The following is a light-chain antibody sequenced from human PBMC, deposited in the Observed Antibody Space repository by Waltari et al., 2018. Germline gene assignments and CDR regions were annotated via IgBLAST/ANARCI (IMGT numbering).Light chain of an antibody. CDR3: QQGNSNPYS. CDR1: QGISSY. V-gene: IGKV1-13*02. Sequence: IQMSQSPSSLSASVGDRVTITCRASQGISSYLNWYQQKPGKAPKLLIYYANSLASGVPSRFSGSESGTEFTLTISSLQPEDFATYYCQQGNSNPYSFGQGTKVEIK. CDR2: YAN. J-gene: IGKJ2*03.